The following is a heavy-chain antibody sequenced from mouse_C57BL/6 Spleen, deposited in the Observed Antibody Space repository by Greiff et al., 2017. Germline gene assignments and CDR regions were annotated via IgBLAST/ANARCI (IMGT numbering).Heavy chain of an antibody. D-gene: IGHD2-3*01. Sequence: QVQLQQSGAELVRPGASVTLSCKASGYTFTDYEMHWVKQTPVHGLEWIGAIDPETGGTAYNQKFKGKAILTADKSSSTAYMELRSLTSADSAVYYCTRLDGYPYAMDYWGQGTSVTVSS. J-gene: IGHJ4*01. V-gene: IGHV1-15*01. CDR2: IDPETGGT. CDR3: TRLDGYPYAMDY. CDR1: GYTFTDYE.